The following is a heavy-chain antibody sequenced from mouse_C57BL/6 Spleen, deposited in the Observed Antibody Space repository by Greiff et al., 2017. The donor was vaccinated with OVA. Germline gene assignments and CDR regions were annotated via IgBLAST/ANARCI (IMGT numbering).Heavy chain of an antibody. CDR3: TTSYYGSTSFAY. CDR2: ISSGGDYI. D-gene: IGHD1-1*01. Sequence: VQLKESGEGLVKPGGSLKLSCAASGFTFSSYAMSWVRQTPEKRLEWVAYISSGGDYIYYADTVKGRFTISRDNARNTLYLQMSSLKSEDTDMYYCTTSYYGSTSFAYWGQGTLVTVSA. V-gene: IGHV5-9-1*02. J-gene: IGHJ3*01. CDR1: GFTFSSYA.